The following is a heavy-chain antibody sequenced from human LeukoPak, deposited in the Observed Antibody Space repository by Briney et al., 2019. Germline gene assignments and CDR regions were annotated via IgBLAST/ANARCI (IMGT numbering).Heavy chain of an antibody. Sequence: SETLSLTCTVSGGSISSSSYYWGWIRQPPGKGLEWIGSIYYSGSTYYNPSLKSRVTISVDRSKNQFSLKLSSVTAADTAVYYCASYGGNSAHSHDAFDIWGQGTMVTVSS. CDR3: ASYGGNSAHSHDAFDI. CDR1: GGSISSSSYY. CDR2: IYYSGST. V-gene: IGHV4-39*07. D-gene: IGHD4-23*01. J-gene: IGHJ3*02.